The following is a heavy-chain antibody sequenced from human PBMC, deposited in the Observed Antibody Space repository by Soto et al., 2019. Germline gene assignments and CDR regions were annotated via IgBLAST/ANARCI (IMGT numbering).Heavy chain of an antibody. CDR1: GYSFTNYW. CDR2: IYPGECDT. D-gene: IGHD1-1*01. V-gene: IGHV5-51*01. J-gene: IGHJ4*02. CDR3: SRLPGPYTNNVDYFDS. Sequence: GGALKISWKGSGYSFTNYWIGWVRQLPGKGLEWMGIIYPGECDTRYSPSFQGQVTLSADKPISTASLQWRSLKGRDRGVDYSSRLPGPYTNNVDYFDSWGQGTLVTVSS.